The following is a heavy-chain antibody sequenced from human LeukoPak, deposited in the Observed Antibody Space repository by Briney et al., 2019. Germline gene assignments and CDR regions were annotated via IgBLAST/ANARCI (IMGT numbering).Heavy chain of an antibody. V-gene: IGHV3-23*01. D-gene: IGHD3-16*01. Sequence: GGSLRLSCAASGFTFSSYAMSWVRQAPGKGLEWVSAISGRGGSTYYADSVKGRFTISRDNSKNTLYLQMNSLRAEDTAVYYCAHFSGITSHFDYWGQGTLVTVSS. J-gene: IGHJ4*02. CDR3: AHFSGITSHFDY. CDR1: GFTFSSYA. CDR2: ISGRGGST.